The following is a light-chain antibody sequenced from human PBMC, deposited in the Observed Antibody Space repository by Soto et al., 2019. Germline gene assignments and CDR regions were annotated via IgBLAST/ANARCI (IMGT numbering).Light chain of an antibody. J-gene: IGLJ1*01. Sequence: QSVLTQPASVSGSPGQSITISCTGTSGDVGGYYYVSWYQQLPGKAPKLMISEVSNRPSGVSNRFSGSKSGNTASLTISGLQAEDEADYYCSSYTTRTTLYVFGTGTKVTVL. CDR1: SGDVGGYYY. CDR2: EVS. V-gene: IGLV2-14*01. CDR3: SSYTTRTTLYV.